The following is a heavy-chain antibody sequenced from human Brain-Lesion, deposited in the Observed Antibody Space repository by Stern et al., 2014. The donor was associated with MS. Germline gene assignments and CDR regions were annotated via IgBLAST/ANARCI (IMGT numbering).Heavy chain of an antibody. J-gene: IGHJ6*02. CDR3: ARGRVVPGFQYYATDV. CDR2: IFNSGST. Sequence: VQLLESGPGLVKPSQTLSLSCTVSGGSISSGGYYWSWIRQPAGKGLAWIGRIFNSGSTSYNPSPKSPVTISIDTSKTQFSLRLNSMTAADTAVYYCARGRVVPGFQYYATDVWGQGTTVIVSS. D-gene: IGHD2-2*01. CDR1: GGSISSGGYY. V-gene: IGHV4-61*02.